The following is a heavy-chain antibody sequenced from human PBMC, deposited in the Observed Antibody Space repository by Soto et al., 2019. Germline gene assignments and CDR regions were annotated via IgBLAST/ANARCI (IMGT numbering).Heavy chain of an antibody. CDR1: GYTFTTYG. CDR2: INAGNGNT. Sequence: QAQLVQSGAEVKEPGASVKVSCKASGYTFTTYGIHWVRQAPGQRPEWMGWINAGNGNTKYSQKFQGRVTITRDTSASTLYMEVSSLSSEDTAVYYCARDGAHSGYGFPVWGQGTLVTVSS. CDR3: ARDGAHSGYGFPV. V-gene: IGHV1-3*01. D-gene: IGHD3-22*01. J-gene: IGHJ4*02.